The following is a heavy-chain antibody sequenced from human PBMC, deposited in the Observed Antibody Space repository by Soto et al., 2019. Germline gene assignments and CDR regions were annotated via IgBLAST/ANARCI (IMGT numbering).Heavy chain of an antibody. Sequence: PRGYLRLSGAGSRFTFSTKWMSWVRPAPGKGLEWMANIKQDGSENYYVDSVKSRFTISRDNAQNPLYLKMNRLRAEDTGVYYCAREGVHYYYYMDVWGKGTTVTVSS. CDR1: RFTFSTKW. J-gene: IGHJ6*03. V-gene: IGHV3-7*01. CDR3: AREGVHYYYYMDV. CDR2: IKQDGSEN. D-gene: IGHD3-16*01.